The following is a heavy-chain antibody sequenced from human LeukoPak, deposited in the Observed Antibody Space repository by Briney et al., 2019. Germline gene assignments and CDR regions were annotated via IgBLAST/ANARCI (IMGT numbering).Heavy chain of an antibody. D-gene: IGHD3/OR15-3a*01. Sequence: SETLSLTCTVSGGSISSYYWSWIRQPAGKGLEWIGRIYTSGSTNYNPSLKSRVTISVDKSKNQFSLKLSSVAAADTAVYYCAREVEDWLPFDSWGQGTLVTVSS. CDR1: GGSISSYY. CDR2: IYTSGST. J-gene: IGHJ4*02. CDR3: AREVEDWLPFDS. V-gene: IGHV4-4*07.